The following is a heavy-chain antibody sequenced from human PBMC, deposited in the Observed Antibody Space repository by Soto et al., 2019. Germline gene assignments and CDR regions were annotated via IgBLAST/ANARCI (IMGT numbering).Heavy chain of an antibody. CDR1: VFTFSSYW. V-gene: IGHV3-7*01. CDR3: ARATTDIVDKRGFEW. Sequence: VGSLRLSCASSVFTFSSYWMSCVRHAPGKWLEWVANIKQDGSEKYYVDSVKGRFTISRDNAKNSLYLQMNSLRAEDTAVYYCARATTDIVDKRGFEWWGQGTRVMVSS. CDR2: IKQDGSEK. D-gene: IGHD5-12*01. J-gene: IGHJ4*02.